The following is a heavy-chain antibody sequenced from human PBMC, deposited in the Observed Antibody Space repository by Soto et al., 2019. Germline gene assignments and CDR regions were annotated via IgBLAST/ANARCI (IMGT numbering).Heavy chain of an antibody. CDR3: AEAPWYYYYGMDV. CDR1: GDSVSSNSAA. Sequence: SQTLSVTCAIAGDSVSSNSAAWNWIRQSPSRGLEWLGRTYYRSKWYNDYAVSVKSRITIDPDTSKNQFSLQLNSVTPEDTAVYYCAEAPWYYYYGMDVWGQGTTVTVSS. CDR2: TYYRSKWYN. V-gene: IGHV6-1*01. J-gene: IGHJ6*02.